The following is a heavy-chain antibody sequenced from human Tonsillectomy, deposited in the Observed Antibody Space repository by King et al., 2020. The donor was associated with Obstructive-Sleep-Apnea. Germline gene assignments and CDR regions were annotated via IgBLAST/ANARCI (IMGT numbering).Heavy chain of an antibody. J-gene: IGHJ2*01. CDR3: AREFGDIVATSSYWYFDL. D-gene: IGHD5-12*01. Sequence: VQLQESGPGLVKPSQTLSLTCTVSGGSISSGDFYWSWIRQPPGKGLEWIGYIYYSGSTYYNPSLKSRVTITVDTSKNQFSLNLSSVTATDTAVYYWAREFGDIVATSSYWYFDLWGRGTLVTVSS. CDR1: GGSISSGDFY. V-gene: IGHV4-30-4*01. CDR2: IYYSGST.